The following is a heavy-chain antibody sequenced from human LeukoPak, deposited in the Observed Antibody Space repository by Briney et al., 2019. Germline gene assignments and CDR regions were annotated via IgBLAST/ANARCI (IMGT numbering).Heavy chain of an antibody. CDR1: GFTFSSYW. CDR2: IKQDGSEN. Sequence: GGSLRLSCAASGFTFSSYWMSWVRQAPGKGLEWVANIKQDGSENYYVDSVKGRFTISRDNSKNTLYLQMSSLRADDTAVYYCARDSEGDGYNFDTWGRGTLVTVSS. V-gene: IGHV3-7*03. J-gene: IGHJ5*02. D-gene: IGHD5-24*01. CDR3: ARDSEGDGYNFDT.